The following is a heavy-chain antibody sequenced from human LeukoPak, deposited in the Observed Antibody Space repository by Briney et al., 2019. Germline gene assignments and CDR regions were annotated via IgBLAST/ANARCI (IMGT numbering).Heavy chain of an antibody. CDR1: GFRFSRYW. Sequence: GGSLRLSCAASGFRFSRYWMNWVRQAPGKRLEWVANIKQDGSEKYYVDSVKGRFTISRDNADNSLYLQMNSLRAEDTAVYYCARGRGGLLWFGEFNSWGQGTLVTVSS. D-gene: IGHD3-10*01. CDR3: ARGRGGLLWFGEFNS. V-gene: IGHV3-7*01. CDR2: IKQDGSEK. J-gene: IGHJ4*02.